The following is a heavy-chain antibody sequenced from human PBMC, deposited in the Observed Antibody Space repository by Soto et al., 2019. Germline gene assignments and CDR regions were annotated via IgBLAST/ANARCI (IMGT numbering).Heavy chain of an antibody. CDR3: ASYGYSSSQHY. V-gene: IGHV1-2*02. CDR1: GYTFTSYG. Sequence: ASVKVSCKASGYTFTSYGISWVRQAPGQGLEWMGWINPNSGGTNYAQKFQGRVTMTRDTSISTAYMELSRLRSDDTAVYYCASYGYSSSQHYWGQGTLVTVSS. D-gene: IGHD6-13*01. J-gene: IGHJ4*02. CDR2: INPNSGGT.